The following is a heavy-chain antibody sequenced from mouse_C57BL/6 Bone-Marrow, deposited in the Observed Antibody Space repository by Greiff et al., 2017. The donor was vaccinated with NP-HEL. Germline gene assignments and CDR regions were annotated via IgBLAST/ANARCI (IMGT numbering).Heavy chain of an antibody. CDR3: TLITTVNY. D-gene: IGHD1-1*01. V-gene: IGHV14-4*01. J-gene: IGHJ2*01. Sequence: VQLQQSGAELVRPGASVKLSCTASGFNIKDDYMHWVKQRPEQGLEWIGWIDPENCDTEYASKFQGKATITADTSSNTAYLQLSSLTSEDTAVYYCTLITTVNYWGQGTTLTVSS. CDR2: IDPENCDT. CDR1: GFNIKDDY.